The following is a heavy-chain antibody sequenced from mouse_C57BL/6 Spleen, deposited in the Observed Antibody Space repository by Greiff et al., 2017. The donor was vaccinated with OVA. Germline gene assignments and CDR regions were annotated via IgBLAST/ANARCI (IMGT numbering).Heavy chain of an antibody. CDR3: ASDITTVVAPFAY. CDR2: ISSGSSTI. Sequence: EVKLVESGGGLVKPGGSLKLSCAASGFTFSDYGMHWVRQAPEKGLEWVAYISSGSSTIYYADTVKGRFTISRDNAKNTLFLQMTSLRSEDTAMYYCASDITTVVAPFAYWGQGTLVTVSA. D-gene: IGHD1-1*01. J-gene: IGHJ3*01. CDR1: GFTFSDYG. V-gene: IGHV5-17*01.